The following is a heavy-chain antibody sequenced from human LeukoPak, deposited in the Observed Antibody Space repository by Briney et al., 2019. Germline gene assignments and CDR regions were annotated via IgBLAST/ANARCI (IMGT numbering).Heavy chain of an antibody. CDR2: IYYSGST. D-gene: IGHD2-2*01. CDR1: VGSISSSSYY. J-gene: IGHJ4*02. Sequence: PSETLSLTCTVSVGSISSSSYYWGWIRQPPGKGLEWIGSIYYSGSTYYNPSLKSRVTISVDTSKNQFSLKLSSVTAADTAVYYCARDSGDIVVVPAASTAFDYWGQGTLVTVSS. CDR3: ARDSGDIVVVPAASTAFDY. V-gene: IGHV4-39*07.